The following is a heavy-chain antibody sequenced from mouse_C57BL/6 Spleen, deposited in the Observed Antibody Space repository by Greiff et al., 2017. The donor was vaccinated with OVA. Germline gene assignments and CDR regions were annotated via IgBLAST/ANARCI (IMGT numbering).Heavy chain of an antibody. D-gene: IGHD2-1*01. CDR2: ISSGGDYI. CDR1: GFTFSSYA. V-gene: IGHV5-9-1*02. J-gene: IGHJ1*03. Sequence: DVMLVESGEGLVKPGGSLKLSCAASGFTFSSYAMSWVRQTPEKRLEWVAYISSGGDYIYYAATVQGRLTISRDNARNTLYLQMSSLKSEDTAMDYYTRDKGYGNSWYCDVWGTGTTVTVSS. CDR3: TRDKGYGNSWYCDV.